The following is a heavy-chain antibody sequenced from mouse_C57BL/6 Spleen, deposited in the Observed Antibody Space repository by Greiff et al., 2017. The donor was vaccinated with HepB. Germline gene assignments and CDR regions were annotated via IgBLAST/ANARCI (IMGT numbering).Heavy chain of an antibody. CDR3: ARSGGNYVDY. J-gene: IGHJ2*01. CDR1: GYTFTSYT. D-gene: IGHD3-1*01. Sequence: VQLQQSGAALARPGASVKLSCKASGYTFTSYTMHWVKPRPGQGLEWIGYINPSSGYTKYNQKFKDKATLTADKSSSTAYRQLSSLTSEDAAVYYCARSGGNYVDYWGQGTTLTVSS. CDR2: INPSSGYT. V-gene: IGHV1-4*01.